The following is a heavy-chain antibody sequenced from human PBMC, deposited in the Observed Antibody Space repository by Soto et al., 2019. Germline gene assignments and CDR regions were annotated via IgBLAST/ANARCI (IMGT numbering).Heavy chain of an antibody. V-gene: IGHV4-39*02. D-gene: IGHD6-19*01. J-gene: IGHJ4*02. CDR2: SYYSGST. CDR3: AREYSSGWY. Sequence: QLQLQESGPGLLKPSETLSLTCTVSGGSISSSSYYWGWIRQPPGKGLEWIGSSYYSGSTYDNPSHKSRVTISVDTSKNQFSLKLSSVTAADTAVYYCAREYSSGWYWGQGTLVTVSS. CDR1: GGSISSSSYY.